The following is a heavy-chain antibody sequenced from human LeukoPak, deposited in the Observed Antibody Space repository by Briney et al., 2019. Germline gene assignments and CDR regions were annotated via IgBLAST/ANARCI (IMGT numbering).Heavy chain of an antibody. D-gene: IGHD3-22*01. Sequence: GSLRLSCXASGFTFSSYSMNWVRQAPGKGLEWVSSISSSSSYIYYADSVKGRFTISRDNAKNSLYLQMNSLRAEDTAVYYCARDRPLGYHYDSSGHVYWGQGTLVTVSS. V-gene: IGHV3-21*01. CDR1: GFTFSSYS. CDR3: ARDRPLGYHYDSSGHVY. CDR2: ISSSSSYI. J-gene: IGHJ4*02.